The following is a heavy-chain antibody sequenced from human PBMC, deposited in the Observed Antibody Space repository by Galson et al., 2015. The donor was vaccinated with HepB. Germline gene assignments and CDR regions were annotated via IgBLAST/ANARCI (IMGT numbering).Heavy chain of an antibody. CDR2: IIPILGIA. J-gene: IGHJ5*02. D-gene: IGHD3-3*01. CDR3: ANTYYDVYDP. CDR1: GGTFNSYA. V-gene: IGHV1-69*04. Sequence: SVKVSCKASGGTFNSYAISWVRQAPGQGLEWMGRIIPILGIANYAQKFQGRVTITADKSTSTAYMELSSLRSEDTAVYYCANTYYDVYDPWGQGTLVTVSS.